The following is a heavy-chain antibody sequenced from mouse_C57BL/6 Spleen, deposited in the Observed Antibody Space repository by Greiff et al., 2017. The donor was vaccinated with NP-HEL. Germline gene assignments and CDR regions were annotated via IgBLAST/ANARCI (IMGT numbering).Heavy chain of an antibody. J-gene: IGHJ1*03. Sequence: VQLQQSGPELVKPGASVKMSCKASGYTFTDYNMHWVKQSHGKSLEWIGYINPNNGGTSYNQKFKGKATLTVNKSSSTAYMELRSLTSEDSAVYYCAPGYDGDWYFDVWGTGTTVTVSS. CDR2: INPNNGGT. CDR1: GYTFTDYN. V-gene: IGHV1-22*01. D-gene: IGHD2-2*01. CDR3: APGYDGDWYFDV.